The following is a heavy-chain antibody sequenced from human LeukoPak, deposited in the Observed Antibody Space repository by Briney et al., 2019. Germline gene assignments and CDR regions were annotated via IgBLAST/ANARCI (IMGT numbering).Heavy chain of an antibody. D-gene: IGHD3-9*01. CDR3: AKDITTYYDILTGYSEEYYFDY. CDR2: ISGSGGST. Sequence: PGGSLRLSCAASGFTFSSYAMSWVRQAPGKGLEWVSAISGSGGSTYYADSVKGRFTISRDNSKNTLYLQMNRLRAEDTAVYYCAKDITTYYDILTGYSEEYYFDYWGQGTLVTVSS. CDR1: GFTFSSYA. V-gene: IGHV3-23*01. J-gene: IGHJ4*02.